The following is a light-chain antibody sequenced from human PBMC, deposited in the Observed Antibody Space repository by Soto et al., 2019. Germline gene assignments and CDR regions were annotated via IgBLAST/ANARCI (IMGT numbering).Light chain of an antibody. CDR3: QQYDNSVYT. Sequence: EIVLTQSPGTLSLSPGERATLSCRTSQTVASPYLAWYQQRVGQAPRLLIYGTSTRATGIPDRFSGSGSETDFTLTISRLEPEDSAVYYCQQYDNSVYTFGQGTKLEIK. CDR2: GTS. V-gene: IGKV3-20*01. CDR1: QTVASPY. J-gene: IGKJ2*01.